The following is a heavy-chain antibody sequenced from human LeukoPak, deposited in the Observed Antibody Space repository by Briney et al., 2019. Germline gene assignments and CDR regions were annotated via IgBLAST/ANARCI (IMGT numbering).Heavy chain of an antibody. Sequence: PSQTLSLTCAVSGGSISSGGYSWSWIRQPPGKGLEWIGYIYHSGSTYYNPSLKSRVTISVDRSKNQFSLKLSSVTAADTAVYYCARGYYYDFWSGYFYLDYWGQGTLVTVSS. J-gene: IGHJ4*02. CDR3: ARGYYYDFWSGYFYLDY. V-gene: IGHV4-30-2*01. CDR2: IYHSGST. CDR1: GGSISSGGYS. D-gene: IGHD3-3*01.